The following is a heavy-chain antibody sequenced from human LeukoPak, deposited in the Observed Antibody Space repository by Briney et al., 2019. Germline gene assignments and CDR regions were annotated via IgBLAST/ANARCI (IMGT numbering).Heavy chain of an antibody. CDR1: GFTFSTYT. CDR2: ISGGSNYI. V-gene: IGHV3-21*01. J-gene: IGHJ1*01. CDR3: ARDFGDSSEFFQH. Sequence: PGGSLRLSCTASGFTFSTYTMNWVRQSLGKGLEWVSSISGGSNYIYYGDSVKGRFTISRDNAKNSLYLQMNSLRAEDTAVYYCARDFGDSSEFFQHWGQGTLVTVSS. D-gene: IGHD6-13*01.